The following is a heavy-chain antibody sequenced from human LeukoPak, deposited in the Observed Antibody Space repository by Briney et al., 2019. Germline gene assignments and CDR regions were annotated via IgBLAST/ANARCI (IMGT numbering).Heavy chain of an antibody. Sequence: GGTQGLFRAAAAFTVRILLLNWLREAPAKGKDRASNITKDGSERYYVDSVKGRLTISRDKTKKSLYLQMNTLRAEDTAVYYCARDLAGPPQEAFDIWGQGTMVTVSS. CDR2: ITKDGSER. CDR1: AFTVRILL. J-gene: IGHJ3*02. V-gene: IGHV3-7*01. CDR3: ARDLAGPPQEAFDI.